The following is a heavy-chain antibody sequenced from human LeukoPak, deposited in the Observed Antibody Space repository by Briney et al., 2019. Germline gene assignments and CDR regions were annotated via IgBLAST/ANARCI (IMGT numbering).Heavy chain of an antibody. CDR2: ISSSGSTI. Sequence: GGSLRLSCAASGFTFSSYEMNWVRQAPGKGLEWVSYISSSGSTIHYADSVKGRFTISRDNAKNSLYLQMNSLRAEDTAVYYCAKGGEMATTTYFDYWGQGTLVTVSS. V-gene: IGHV3-48*03. CDR1: GFTFSSYE. CDR3: AKGGEMATTTYFDY. J-gene: IGHJ4*02. D-gene: IGHD5-24*01.